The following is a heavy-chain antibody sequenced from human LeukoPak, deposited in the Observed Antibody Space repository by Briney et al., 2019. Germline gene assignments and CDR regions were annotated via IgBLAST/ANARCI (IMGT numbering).Heavy chain of an antibody. CDR2: INHSGSA. D-gene: IGHD3-22*01. Sequence: SETLSLTCAVYGGSFSGYYWSWISQTAGKGLEWIGEINHSGSAKYNPSLKSRGSISVTLSKNQFSLDLSSVTAADTAVYYCARGQALYSDASGYYAGGFYYFDKWGQGTLVTVSS. V-gene: IGHV4-34*01. CDR1: GGSFSGYY. J-gene: IGHJ4*02. CDR3: ARGQALYSDASGYYAGGFYYFDK.